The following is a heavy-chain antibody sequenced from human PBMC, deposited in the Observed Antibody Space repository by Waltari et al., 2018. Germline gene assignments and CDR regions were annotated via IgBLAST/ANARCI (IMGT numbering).Heavy chain of an antibody. CDR3: ARVTTVRLFDY. D-gene: IGHD4-4*01. CDR2: SYHTGST. Sequence: QVQLQESGPGLVKPSETLSLPCAVPDSSITTDYYWGWIRQPPGRGLEWIGSSYHTGSTYYNPSLKSRVAISVDTSKNQFSLRLRSVTAADTAVYYCARVTTVRLFDYWGQGILVTVSS. CDR1: DSSITTDYY. V-gene: IGHV4-38-2*01. J-gene: IGHJ4*02.